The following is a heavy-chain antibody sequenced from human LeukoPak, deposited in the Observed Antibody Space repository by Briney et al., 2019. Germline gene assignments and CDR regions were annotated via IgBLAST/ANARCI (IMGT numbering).Heavy chain of an antibody. J-gene: IGHJ5*02. V-gene: IGHV3-48*02. CDR1: GYTFSSYR. CDR2: ISSSSSTI. D-gene: IGHD6-6*01. CDR3: ARDPPAVAANTYA. Sequence: PSGALRLSCATPGYTFSSYRIKSGRQAPGKGLEWDSYISSSSSTIYYADSVKGRFTISRDNAKNSLYLQMNSLRDEDTAVYYCARDPPAVAANTYAWGQGTLVTVSS.